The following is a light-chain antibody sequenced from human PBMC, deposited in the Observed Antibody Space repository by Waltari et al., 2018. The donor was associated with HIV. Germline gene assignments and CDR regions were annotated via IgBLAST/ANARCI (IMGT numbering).Light chain of an antibody. CDR2: WAS. CDR1: QSVLYNSNNKNY. J-gene: IGKJ1*01. CDR3: LQYYSSPRT. V-gene: IGKV4-1*01. Sequence: DIVLTQSPDSVAVSLGERATVHCKSNQSVLYNSNNKNYVAWYQQKPGQPPKLLIYWASTRESGVPDRFSGSGSGTDFTLTISSLQAEDVAIYYCLQYYSSPRTFGQGTKVEIK.